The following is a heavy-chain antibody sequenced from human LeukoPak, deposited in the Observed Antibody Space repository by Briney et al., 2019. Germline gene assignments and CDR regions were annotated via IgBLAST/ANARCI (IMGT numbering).Heavy chain of an antibody. J-gene: IGHJ4*02. Sequence: SETLSFTCTVSGGSISNYYWGWIRQPPGKGLEWIGYISYSGSTNYIPSLKSRVTILVDTSKNQFSLRLSSMTAADTAVYYCARVTTGTVDYWGQGTLVTVSS. CDR3: ARVTTGTVDY. D-gene: IGHD1-1*01. CDR1: GGSISNYY. V-gene: IGHV4-59*01. CDR2: ISYSGST.